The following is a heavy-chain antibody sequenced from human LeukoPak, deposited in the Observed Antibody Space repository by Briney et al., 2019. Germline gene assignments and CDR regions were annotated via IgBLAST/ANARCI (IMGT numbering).Heavy chain of an antibody. CDR1: GFTFSTYA. J-gene: IGHJ5*02. CDR2: ISYDGSNK. V-gene: IGHV3-30*18. CDR3: AKDVSWNWFDP. Sequence: PGGSLRLSCAASGFTFSTYAMHWVRPAPGKGLEWVAVISYDGSNKYYADSVKGRFTISRDNSKNTLYLQMNTLRAEDTAVYYCAKDVSWNWFDPWGQGTLVTVSS.